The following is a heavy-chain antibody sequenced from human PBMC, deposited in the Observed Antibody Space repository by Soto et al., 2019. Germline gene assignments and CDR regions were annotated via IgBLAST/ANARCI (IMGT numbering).Heavy chain of an antibody. CDR2: IIPIFGTA. D-gene: IGHD2-2*02. CDR3: ARQGYCSSTSCYISHFGY. V-gene: IGHV1-69*01. J-gene: IGHJ4*02. Sequence: QVQLVQSGAEVKKPGSSVKVSCKASGGTFSSYAISWVRQAPGQGLEWMGGIIPIFGTANYAQKFQGRVTITADESTSTAYMELSRLRSEDTAVYYCARQGYCSSTSCYISHFGYWGQGTLVTVSS. CDR1: GGTFSSYA.